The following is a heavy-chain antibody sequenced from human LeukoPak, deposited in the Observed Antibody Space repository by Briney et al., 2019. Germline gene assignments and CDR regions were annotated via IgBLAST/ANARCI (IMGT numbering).Heavy chain of an antibody. J-gene: IGHJ6*03. D-gene: IGHD3-3*01. CDR1: GFTFDSYN. CDR2: ISSSGNTK. V-gene: IGHV3-48*01. Sequence: GGSLRLSCTASGFTFDSYNMNWFRQAPGKGLELVSHISSSGNTKYYIDSAKGRFTISRDYAKRSLYPQMNNLRVDDTAVYFCARRRTLFGVAVGHYMDVWGRGTTVTVSS. CDR3: ARRRTLFGVAVGHYMDV.